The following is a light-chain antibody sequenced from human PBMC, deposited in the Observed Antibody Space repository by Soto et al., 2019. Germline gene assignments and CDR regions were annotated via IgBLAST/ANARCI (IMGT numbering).Light chain of an antibody. J-gene: IGKJ4*01. CDR2: DAS. CDR1: QSVSSY. Sequence: EIVLTQSPATLSLSPGERATLSCRASQSVSSYLAWYQQKPGQAPRLLIYDASNRATGIPARFSGSGSGTDFTLTISSLEPEDFALYYCQQRSNWPRGLTFGGGTKVEIK. V-gene: IGKV3-11*01. CDR3: QQRSNWPRGLT.